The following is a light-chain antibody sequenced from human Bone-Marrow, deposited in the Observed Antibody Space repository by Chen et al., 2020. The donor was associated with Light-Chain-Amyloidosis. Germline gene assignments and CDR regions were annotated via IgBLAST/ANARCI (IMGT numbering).Light chain of an antibody. CDR2: VKSDGTH. Sequence: QLVVTQSPSATASLGASVELTCTLSSGHSSYVIVCHQQQPEKGPRYLMRVKSDGTHTTGDGIPDRFSGSRSGAERHLCISSLQSEDEADYYCQTWGTGAPVVFGGGTKLTVL. V-gene: IGLV4-69*01. CDR1: SGHSSYV. CDR3: QTWGTGAPVV. J-gene: IGLJ2*01.